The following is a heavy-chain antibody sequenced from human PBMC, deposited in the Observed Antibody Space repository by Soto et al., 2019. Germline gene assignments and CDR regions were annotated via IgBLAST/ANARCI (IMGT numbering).Heavy chain of an antibody. CDR2: ISGSGGST. Sequence: GGSLRLSCAASGFTFSNYAMSWVRQAPGKGLEWVSAISGSGGSTYYADSVKGRFTISRNNSKNTLYLQMNSRRAEDTAVYYCAKDASFWGGYVDYWGQGTLVTVSS. D-gene: IGHD3-3*01. CDR1: GFTFSNYA. J-gene: IGHJ4*02. V-gene: IGHV3-23*01. CDR3: AKDASFWGGYVDY.